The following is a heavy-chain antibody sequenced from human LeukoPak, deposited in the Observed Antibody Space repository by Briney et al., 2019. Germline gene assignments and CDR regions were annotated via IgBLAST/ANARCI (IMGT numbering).Heavy chain of an antibody. Sequence: PGGSLRLSCADSGFTFSSYWMSWVRQAPGKGLEWVANIKQDGSEKYYVDSVKGRFTISRDNAKNSLYLQMNSLRAEDTAVYYCARPYYDILTGMEYYFDYWGQGTLVTVSS. D-gene: IGHD3-9*01. CDR2: IKQDGSEK. J-gene: IGHJ4*02. V-gene: IGHV3-7*03. CDR3: ARPYYDILTGMEYYFDY. CDR1: GFTFSSYW.